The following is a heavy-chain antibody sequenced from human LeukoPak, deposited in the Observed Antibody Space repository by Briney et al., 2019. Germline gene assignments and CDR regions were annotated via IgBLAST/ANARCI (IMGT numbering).Heavy chain of an antibody. CDR1: GGSISSYY. CDR3: ARDEAWATVTTNPLDY. J-gene: IGHJ4*02. CDR2: IYTSGST. D-gene: IGHD4-17*01. Sequence: SETLSLTCTVSGGSISSYYWSWIRQPAGKGLEGIGRIYTSGSTNYNPSLKSRVTMSVDTSKNQFSLKLSSVTAADTAVYYCARDEAWATVTTNPLDYWGQGTLVTVSS. V-gene: IGHV4-4*07.